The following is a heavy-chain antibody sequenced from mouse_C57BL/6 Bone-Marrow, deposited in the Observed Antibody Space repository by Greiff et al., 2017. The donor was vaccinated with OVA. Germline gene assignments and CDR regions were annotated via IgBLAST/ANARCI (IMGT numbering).Heavy chain of an antibody. CDR2: IDPEDGET. Sequence: EVHLVESGAELVKPGASVKLSCTASGFNIKDYYMHWVKQRTEQGLEWIGRIDPEDGETKYAPKFQGTATITADTSSNTAYLQLSSLTSEDTAVYYCAAHYYSWAMDYWGQGTSVTVSS. D-gene: IGHD1-1*01. J-gene: IGHJ4*01. V-gene: IGHV14-2*01. CDR1: GFNIKDYY. CDR3: AAHYYSWAMDY.